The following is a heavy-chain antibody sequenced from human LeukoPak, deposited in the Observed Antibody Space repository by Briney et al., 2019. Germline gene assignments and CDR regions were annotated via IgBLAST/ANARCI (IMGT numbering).Heavy chain of an antibody. CDR1: GGSISSYY. CDR2: IYYSGAT. Sequence: RSSETLSLTCTVSGGSISSYYWSWIRQPPGKGLEWIGYIYYSGATNYNPSLKSRVIISVDRSKNQFSLELSSVTAADTAVYYCATLKGAPDNWFDPWGQGTLVTVSS. V-gene: IGHV4-59*01. CDR3: ATLKGAPDNWFDP. J-gene: IGHJ5*02.